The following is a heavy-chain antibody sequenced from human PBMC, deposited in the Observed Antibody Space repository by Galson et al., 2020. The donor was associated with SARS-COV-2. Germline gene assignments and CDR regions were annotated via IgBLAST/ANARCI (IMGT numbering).Heavy chain of an antibody. D-gene: IGHD3-22*01. Sequence: PSETLSLTCTVSGGSTSSYYWAWMRQPPGKGLEWIGHVSYTGSTIYNPSLKSRVTISRDTSKNQFSLKLTSVTAADTAVYYCARVDDYYDSGGYYRHYGMDVWGQGTTVTVSS. J-gene: IGHJ6*02. CDR1: GGSTSSYY. CDR2: VSYTGST. V-gene: IGHV4-59*01. CDR3: ARVDDYYDSGGYYRHYGMDV.